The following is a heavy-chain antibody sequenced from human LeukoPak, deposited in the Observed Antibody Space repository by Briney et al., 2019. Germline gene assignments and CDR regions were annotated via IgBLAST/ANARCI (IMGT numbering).Heavy chain of an antibody. V-gene: IGHV4-38-2*02. CDR3: VTPRSSELSVMAV. J-gene: IGHJ6*03. Sequence: SETLSLTCTVSGYSITTNYYWAWIRQSPGTGLEWIGSVYHNGETYYNPSLKSRVIISVDTSKNEFSLRLTSVTAADTAVYYCVTPRSSELSVMAVWGKGTTVIVSS. CDR1: GYSITTNYY. CDR2: VYHNGET. D-gene: IGHD1-26*01.